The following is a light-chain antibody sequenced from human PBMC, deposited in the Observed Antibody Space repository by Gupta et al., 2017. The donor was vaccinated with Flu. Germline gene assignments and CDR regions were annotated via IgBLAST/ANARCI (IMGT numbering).Light chain of an antibody. CDR3: QQLNSYPIT. J-gene: IGKJ5*01. CDR2: ATS. V-gene: IGKV1-9*01. Sequence: GDRVTITCRASQGISSHLAWYQQEPGKAPKLLIYATSTLQSGVPSRFSGSGSGTEFTLTISSLQPEDFATYHCQQLNSYPITFGQGTRLEIK. CDR1: QGISSH.